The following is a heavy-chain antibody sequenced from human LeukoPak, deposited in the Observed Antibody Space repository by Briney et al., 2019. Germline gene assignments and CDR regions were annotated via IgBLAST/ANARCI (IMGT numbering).Heavy chain of an antibody. J-gene: IGHJ4*02. D-gene: IGHD6-19*01. Sequence: GGSLRLSCAASGFTFSSYWMSWVRQAPGKGLEWVANIKQDGSEKYYVDSVKGRFTISRDNAKNSLYLQMNSLRAEDTAVYYCARARVPYSSGWSYWGQGTLVTVSS. V-gene: IGHV3-7*01. CDR2: IKQDGSEK. CDR1: GFTFSSYW. CDR3: ARARVPYSSGWSY.